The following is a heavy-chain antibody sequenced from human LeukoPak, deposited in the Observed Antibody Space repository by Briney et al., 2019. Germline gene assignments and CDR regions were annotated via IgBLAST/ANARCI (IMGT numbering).Heavy chain of an antibody. J-gene: IGHJ6*03. V-gene: IGHV4-59*08. D-gene: IGHD6-13*01. CDR2: IYNSGST. Sequence: PSETLSFTCTVSGGSISSYYWSWIRQPPGKGLEWIGYIYNSGSTSYNPSLKSRVTISVDTSKNQFSLKLTSVTAADTAVYYCARPYSTSWSGNYYYMDVWGKGTTVTVSS. CDR1: GGSISSYY. CDR3: ARPYSTSWSGNYYYMDV.